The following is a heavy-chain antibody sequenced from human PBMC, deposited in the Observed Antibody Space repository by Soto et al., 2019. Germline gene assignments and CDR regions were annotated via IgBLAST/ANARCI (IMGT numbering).Heavy chain of an antibody. CDR2: INAGNGNT. D-gene: IGHD3-22*01. Sequence: SVKVSCKASGYTFTSYAMHWVRQAPGRRLEWMGWINAGNGNTKYSQQFQGRVTITRDTSASTAYMELSSLRSEDTAVYYCARDQNAVVVTFYFDYWGQGTLVTVSS. V-gene: IGHV1-3*01. CDR3: ARDQNAVVVTFYFDY. CDR1: GYTFTSYA. J-gene: IGHJ4*02.